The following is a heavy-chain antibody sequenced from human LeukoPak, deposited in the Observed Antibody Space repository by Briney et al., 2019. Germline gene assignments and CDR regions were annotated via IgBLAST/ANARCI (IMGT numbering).Heavy chain of an antibody. D-gene: IGHD6-19*01. Sequence: GGSLRLSCAASGFTFSSYWMSWVRQAPGKGREWVANIKEDGSEKYYVDAVKGRFTISRDNAKKSLFLQMNSLRAEDTAVYYCARDQYYSSSDWGQGTLVTVSS. CDR3: ARDQYYSSSD. CDR1: GFTFSSYW. CDR2: IKEDGSEK. V-gene: IGHV3-7*03. J-gene: IGHJ4*02.